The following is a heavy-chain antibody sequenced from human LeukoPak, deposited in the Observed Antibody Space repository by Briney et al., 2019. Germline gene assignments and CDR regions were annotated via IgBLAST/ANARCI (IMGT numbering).Heavy chain of an antibody. CDR2: ISGSGGST. V-gene: IGHV3-23*01. CDR3: AREGYCSSTSCYGVYFDY. CDR1: GFTFSSYA. Sequence: GGSLRLSCAASGFTFSSYAMSWVRQAPGKGLEWVSVISGSGGSTYYADSVKGRFTISRDNSKNTLYLQMNSLRAEDTAVYYCAREGYCSSTSCYGVYFDYWGQGTLVTVSS. D-gene: IGHD2-2*01. J-gene: IGHJ4*02.